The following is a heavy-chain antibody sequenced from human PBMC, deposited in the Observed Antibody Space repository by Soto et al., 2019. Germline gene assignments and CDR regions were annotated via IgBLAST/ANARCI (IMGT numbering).Heavy chain of an antibody. CDR1: GGSTSSGDW. CDR2: IYHSEST. D-gene: IGHD4-17*01. CDR3: ARMGSPVTTARLDY. Sequence: QVQLQESGPGLVKPSGTLSLTCAVSGGSTSSGDWWSWVRQPPGKGLEWIGEIYHSESTNLNPSLESRVTMSVDKSKNEFSLKLTSVTAADTAVYYCARMGSPVTTARLDYWGQGTLVTVSS. V-gene: IGHV4-4*02. J-gene: IGHJ4*02.